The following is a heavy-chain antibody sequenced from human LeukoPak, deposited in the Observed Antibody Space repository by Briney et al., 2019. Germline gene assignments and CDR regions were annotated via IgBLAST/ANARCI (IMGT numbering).Heavy chain of an antibody. CDR3: ARAYSSSWYWFDP. CDR1: GGSSSSYY. CDR2: IYYSGST. J-gene: IGHJ5*02. Sequence: SDTLSLTCTVSGGSSSSYYWSWIRQPPGKGLEWIGYIYYSGSTNYNPSLKSRVTISVDTSKNQFSLKLSSVTAADTAVYYCARAYSSSWYWFDPWGQGTLVTVSS. D-gene: IGHD6-13*01. V-gene: IGHV4-59*08.